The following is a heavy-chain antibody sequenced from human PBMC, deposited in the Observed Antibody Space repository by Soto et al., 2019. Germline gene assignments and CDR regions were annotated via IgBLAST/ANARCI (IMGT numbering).Heavy chain of an antibody. D-gene: IGHD3-22*01. CDR2: IYYSGST. CDR3: AREPGGADSSGYY. CDR1: GGSISSGDYY. Sequence: SETLSLTCTVSGGSISSGDYYWSWIRQPPGKGLEWIGYIYYSGSTYYNPSLKGRVTISVDTSKNQFSLKLSSVTAADTAVYYCAREPGGADSSGYYWGQGTLVTVSS. J-gene: IGHJ4*02. V-gene: IGHV4-30-4*01.